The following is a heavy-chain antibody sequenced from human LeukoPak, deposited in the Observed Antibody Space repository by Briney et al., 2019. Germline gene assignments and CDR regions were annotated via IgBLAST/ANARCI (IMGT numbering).Heavy chain of an antibody. V-gene: IGHV4-39*07. J-gene: IGHJ4*02. CDR1: GGSITSSSYY. CDR2: IYYSGST. CDR3: ARGFYYFDY. Sequence: PSETLSLTCAVSGGSITSSSYYWGWIRQPPGKGLEWIGYIYYSGSTYYNPSLKSRVTISLDTSKNQFSLKLSSVTAADTAVYYCARGFYYFDYWGQGTLVTVSS.